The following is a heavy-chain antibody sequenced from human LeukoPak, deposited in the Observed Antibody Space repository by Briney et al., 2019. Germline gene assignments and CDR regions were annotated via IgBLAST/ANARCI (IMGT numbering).Heavy chain of an antibody. CDR2: IYHSGST. CDR3: AREPPMVKFDY. CDR1: GYSISSGYY. D-gene: IGHD5-18*01. Sequence: PSETLSLTCTVSGYSISSGYYWGWIRQPPGKGLEWIGSIYHSGSTYYNPSLKSRVTISVDTSKNQFSLKLSSVTAADTAVYYCAREPPMVKFDYWGQGTLVTASS. V-gene: IGHV4-38-2*02. J-gene: IGHJ4*02.